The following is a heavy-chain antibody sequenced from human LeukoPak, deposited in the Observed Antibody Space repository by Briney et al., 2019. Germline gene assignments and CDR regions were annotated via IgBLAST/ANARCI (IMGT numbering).Heavy chain of an antibody. D-gene: IGHD3-3*01. J-gene: IGHJ4*02. Sequence: PGGSLRLSCAASGFTFSDYYMSWIRQAPGKGLEWVSYISSSGSTIYYADSVKGRFTISRDNAKNSLYLQMNSLRAEDTAVYYCAREEYDFWSGFYYFDYWGQGTLVTVSS. CDR2: ISSSGSTI. CDR3: AREEYDFWSGFYYFDY. V-gene: IGHV3-11*04. CDR1: GFTFSDYY.